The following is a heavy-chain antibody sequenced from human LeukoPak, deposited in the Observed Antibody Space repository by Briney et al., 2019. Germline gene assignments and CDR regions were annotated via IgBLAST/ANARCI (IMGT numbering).Heavy chain of an antibody. CDR3: ARVPYYYDSSGYDY. J-gene: IGHJ4*02. CDR2: IRSDGSNK. V-gene: IGHV3-30*02. D-gene: IGHD3-22*01. CDR1: GFSFSSYG. Sequence: GGSLRLSCAGSGFSFSSYGMHWVRQAPGKGLEWMAFIRSDGSNKYYADSVKGRFTISRDNSKNTLYLQMNSLRAEDTAVYYCARVPYYYDSSGYDYWGQGTLVTVSS.